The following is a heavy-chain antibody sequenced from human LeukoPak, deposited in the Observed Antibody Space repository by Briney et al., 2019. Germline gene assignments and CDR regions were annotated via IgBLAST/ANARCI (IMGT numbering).Heavy chain of an antibody. D-gene: IGHD3-16*02. V-gene: IGHV1-18*01. CDR2: ISAYNGNT. J-gene: IGHJ4*02. CDR3: ARDTAYDYVWGSYRYLDY. CDR1: GYTFTSYG. Sequence: ASVKVSCKASGYTFTSYGISWVRQAPGQGLEWMGWISAYNGNTNYAQKLQGRVTMTTDTSTSTAYMELRSLRSDDTAVYYCARDTAYDYVWGSYRYLDYWGQGTLVTVSS.